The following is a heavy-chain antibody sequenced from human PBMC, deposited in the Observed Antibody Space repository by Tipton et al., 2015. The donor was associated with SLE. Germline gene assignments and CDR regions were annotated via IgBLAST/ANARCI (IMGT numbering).Heavy chain of an antibody. Sequence: QLVQSGPEVKKPGSSVKVSCKASGGTFSSYTINWVRQAPGRGLEWMGRVIPFLGIGNYAQKFQGRVTITADKFTSTAYMELSSLRSEDTAVYYCARDSAGSGDLDYWGQGTLVTVSS. D-gene: IGHD4-17*01. CDR2: VIPFLGIG. CDR1: GGTFSSYT. J-gene: IGHJ4*02. V-gene: IGHV1-69*09. CDR3: ARDSAGSGDLDY.